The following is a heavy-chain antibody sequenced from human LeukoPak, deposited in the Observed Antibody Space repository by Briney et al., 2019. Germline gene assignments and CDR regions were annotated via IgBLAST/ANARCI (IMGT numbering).Heavy chain of an antibody. J-gene: IGHJ4*02. Sequence: PGRSLRLSCAASGFTFSTYAMSWVRQAPGKGLEWVSAISGSGGSTYYADSVKGRFTISRDNSKNTLYLQMNSLRAEDTAVYYWPIRSRGGNFLDDYWGQGTLVTVSS. CDR3: PIRSRGGNFLDDY. D-gene: IGHD3-10*01. CDR2: ISGSGGST. CDR1: GFTFSTYA. V-gene: IGHV3-23*01.